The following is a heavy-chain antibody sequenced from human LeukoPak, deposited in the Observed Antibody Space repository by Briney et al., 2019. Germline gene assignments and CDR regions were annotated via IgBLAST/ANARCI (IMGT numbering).Heavy chain of an antibody. CDR1: GYTFTGYY. V-gene: IGHV1-18*04. J-gene: IGHJ3*02. Sequence: VASVKVSCKASGYTFTGYYMHWVRQAPGQGLEWMGWISAYNGNTNYAQKLQGRVTMTTDTSTSTAYMELRSLRSDDTAVYYCATENLGGAFDIWGQGTMVTVSS. CDR3: ATENLGGAFDI. D-gene: IGHD3-10*01. CDR2: ISAYNGNT.